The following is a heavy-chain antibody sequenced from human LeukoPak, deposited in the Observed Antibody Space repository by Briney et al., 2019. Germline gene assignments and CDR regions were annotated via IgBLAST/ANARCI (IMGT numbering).Heavy chain of an antibody. Sequence: GGSLRLSCAASGFTFSSYSLTWVRQAPGKGLEWVSSISSSSSYIYYADSVGGRFTISRDNARNSLSLQMNSLRAEDTAVYYCARDVKGRWELLGSHDYWGQGTLVTVSS. CDR1: GFTFSSYS. D-gene: IGHD1-26*01. CDR2: ISSSSSYI. V-gene: IGHV3-21*01. CDR3: ARDVKGRWELLGSHDY. J-gene: IGHJ4*02.